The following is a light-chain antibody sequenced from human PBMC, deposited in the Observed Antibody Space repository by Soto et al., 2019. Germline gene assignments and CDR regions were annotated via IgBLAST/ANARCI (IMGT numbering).Light chain of an antibody. CDR1: QSISTY. CDR3: QQSHSTPYT. Sequence: DIQMTQSPSSLSASVGDRVTITCRASQSISTYLSWYQQKPGKAPNLLIYAASCLQSGVPSRFSGSGSGTDFTLTISSLQPEDFGTYYCQQSHSTPYTYGQGTNLEIK. CDR2: AAS. V-gene: IGKV1-39*01. J-gene: IGKJ2*01.